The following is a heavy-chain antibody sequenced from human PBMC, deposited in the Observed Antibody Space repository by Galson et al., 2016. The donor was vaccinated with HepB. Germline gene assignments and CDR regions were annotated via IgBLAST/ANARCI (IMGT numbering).Heavy chain of an antibody. Sequence: SVKVSCKASGYVFINYGINWLRQAPGQGLEWMGWISPYNRDTKYSKKFQDRVTMTRDTSTRTAYMERKRLTLDDTATYFCKRSIVVPAILSITTTWSDPRGQGTLIPVSA. CDR3: KRSIVVPAILSITTTWSDP. V-gene: IGHV1-18*01. CDR2: ISPYNRDT. J-gene: IGHJ5*02. D-gene: IGHD1-26*01. CDR1: GYVFINYG.